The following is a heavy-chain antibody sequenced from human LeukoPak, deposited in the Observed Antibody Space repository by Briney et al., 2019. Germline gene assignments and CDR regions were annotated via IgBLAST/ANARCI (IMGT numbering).Heavy chain of an antibody. CDR1: GGSISSYY. CDR2: IYYSGST. Sequence: SETLSLTCIVSGGSISSYYWSWIRQPPGKGLEWIGYIYYSGSTNYNPSLKSRVTISVDTSKNQFSLKLSSVTAADTAVYYCARDVDYYAFDYWGQGTLVTVSS. J-gene: IGHJ4*02. CDR3: ARDVDYYAFDY. D-gene: IGHD3-10*01. V-gene: IGHV4-59*01.